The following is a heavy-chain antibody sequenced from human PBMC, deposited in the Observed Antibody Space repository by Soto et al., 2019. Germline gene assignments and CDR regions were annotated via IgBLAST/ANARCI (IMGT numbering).Heavy chain of an antibody. V-gene: IGHV4-31*03. CDR3: ARGYSSGYLGNWFDP. CDR2: IYYSGIT. J-gene: IGHJ5*02. Sequence: QVQLQESGPGLVKPSQTLSLTCTVSGDSISSGGYYWGWIRQHPGKGLEWIAYIYYSGITNYNPSLKSRVTITRDTSNSQFSRELSSVTAADTAVYYCARGYSSGYLGNWFDPWGQGTLVIVSS. D-gene: IGHD3-22*01. CDR1: GDSISSGGYY.